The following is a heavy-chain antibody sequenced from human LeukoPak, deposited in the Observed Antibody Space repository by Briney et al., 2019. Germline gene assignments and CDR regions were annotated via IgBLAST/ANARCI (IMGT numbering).Heavy chain of an antibody. CDR2: ISSSSSYI. CDR3: ARDGTGGYYYLDY. D-gene: IGHD3-22*01. CDR1: GFSFSSYT. Sequence: GGSLRLSCAASGFSFSSYTMNWVRQAPGKGLEWVSIISSSSSYIYYADSVQGRFTISRDSSRNALYLQMNSLRAEDTAVYYCARDGTGGYYYLDYWGQGTLVTVSS. J-gene: IGHJ4*02. V-gene: IGHV3-21*01.